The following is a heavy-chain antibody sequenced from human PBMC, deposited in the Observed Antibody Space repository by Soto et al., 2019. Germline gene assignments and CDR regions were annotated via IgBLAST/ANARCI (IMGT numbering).Heavy chain of an antibody. Sequence: GGSLRLSCAASGFTFSSYEMNWVRQAPGKGPEWVSYISSSGSTIDYADSVKGRFTVSRDNTKNSLYLQMNSLRAEDTAVYYCARGAPYYYDSSAYYSYGWDVWGQGTKVTVSS. CDR3: ARGAPYYYDSSAYYSYGWDV. D-gene: IGHD3-22*01. CDR1: GFTFSSYE. V-gene: IGHV3-48*03. J-gene: IGHJ6*02. CDR2: ISSSGSTI.